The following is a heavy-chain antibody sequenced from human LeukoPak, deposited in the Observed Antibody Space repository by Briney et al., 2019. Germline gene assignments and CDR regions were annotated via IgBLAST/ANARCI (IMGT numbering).Heavy chain of an antibody. V-gene: IGHV4-34*01. J-gene: IGHJ1*01. CDR1: GCSFSSYY. CDR3: AYSSGYQQH. D-gene: IGHD3-22*01. Sequence: NPSETLSLTWAVSGCSFSSYYWTWIRQPPGKGLEWIGEINHSGSTDYNPSLKSRVTISVDTSKNQFSLKLSSVTAADMAVYYWAYSSGYQQHWGQGTLVTVSS. CDR2: INHSGST.